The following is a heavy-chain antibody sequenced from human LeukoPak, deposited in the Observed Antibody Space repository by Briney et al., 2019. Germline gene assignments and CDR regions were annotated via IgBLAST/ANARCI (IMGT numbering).Heavy chain of an antibody. CDR1: GYAFTTYG. D-gene: IGHD1-7*01. V-gene: IGHV1-18*01. CDR3: ATREGITGTTTYYYYMDV. Sequence: ASVKVSCKTSGYAFTTYGLTWVRQAPGQGFEWLGWISGYNGNTIYAQKFQGRVTMTEDTSTDTAYMELSSLRSEDTAVYYCATREGITGTTTYYYYMDVWGKGTTVTVSS. CDR2: ISGYNGNT. J-gene: IGHJ6*03.